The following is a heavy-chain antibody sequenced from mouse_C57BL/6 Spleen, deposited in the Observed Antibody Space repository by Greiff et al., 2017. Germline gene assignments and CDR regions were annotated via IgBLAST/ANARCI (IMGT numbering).Heavy chain of an antibody. Sequence: QVQLKQSGAELVKRGASVKLSCKASGYTFTEYTIHWVKQRPGQGLEWIGWFYPGSGSIKYNEKFKDKATLTADKSSSTAYMQLSSLTSEDSAVYYCARDGFTTVVSYFGYWGQGTTLTVSS. D-gene: IGHD1-1*01. CDR1: GYTFTEYT. CDR2: FYPGSGSI. V-gene: IGHV1-62-2*01. CDR3: ARDGFTTVVSYFGY. J-gene: IGHJ2*01.